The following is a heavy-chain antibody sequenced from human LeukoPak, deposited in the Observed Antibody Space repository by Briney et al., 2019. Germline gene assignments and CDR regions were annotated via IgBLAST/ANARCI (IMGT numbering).Heavy chain of an antibody. Sequence: PGGSLRLSCAASGFTFSSYAMSWVRHAPGKGLEGVSAISGSGGSTYYADSVKGRFTISRDNSKNTLYLQMNSLRAEDTAVYYCAKGARAYSRIFDYWGQGTLVTVSS. J-gene: IGHJ4*02. CDR3: AKGARAYSRIFDY. V-gene: IGHV3-23*01. CDR1: GFTFSSYA. D-gene: IGHD6-13*01. CDR2: ISGSGGST.